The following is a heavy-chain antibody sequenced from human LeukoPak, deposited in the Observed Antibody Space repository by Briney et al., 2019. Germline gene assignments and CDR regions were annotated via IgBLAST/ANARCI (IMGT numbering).Heavy chain of an antibody. J-gene: IGHJ4*02. D-gene: IGHD1-26*01. V-gene: IGHV3-72*01. Sequence: AGGSLRLSCAASGFTYSDHYMDWVRQAPGKGLEGVVRIRQKAHSYSTEYAASVKGRFTISRDDSKNSLYLQMNSLKTEDSAVYYCGRATIVGAIIDYWGQGTLVTVSS. CDR3: GRATIVGAIIDY. CDR2: IRQKAHSYST. CDR1: GFTYSDHY.